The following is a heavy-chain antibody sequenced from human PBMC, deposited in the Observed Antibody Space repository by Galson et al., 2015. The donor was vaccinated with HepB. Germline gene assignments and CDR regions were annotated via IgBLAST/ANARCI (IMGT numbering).Heavy chain of an antibody. D-gene: IGHD6-6*01. CDR1: GFTFSSYA. CDR3: ARGGIAARLVLYYYMDV. J-gene: IGHJ6*03. Sequence: SLRLSCAASGFTFSSYAMHWVRQAPGKGLEWVAVISYDGSNKYYADSVKGRFTISRDNSKNTLYLQMNSLRAEDTAVYYCARGGIAARLVLYYYMDVWGKGTTVTVSS. V-gene: IGHV3-30-3*01. CDR2: ISYDGSNK.